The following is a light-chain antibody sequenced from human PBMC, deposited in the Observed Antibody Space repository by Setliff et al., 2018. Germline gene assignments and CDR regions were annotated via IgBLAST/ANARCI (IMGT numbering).Light chain of an antibody. CDR2: DVS. Sequence: QSALPQPASVSGSPGQSITISCTGTDSDVGGPNLVSWYQQHPGKAPKFMIYDVSNRPSGVSNRFSGSKSGNTASLTISGLQAEDEADYYCSSYSSSNIPFVFGTGTKVTVL. CDR3: SSYSSSNIPFV. J-gene: IGLJ1*01. V-gene: IGLV2-14*03. CDR1: DSDVGGPNL.